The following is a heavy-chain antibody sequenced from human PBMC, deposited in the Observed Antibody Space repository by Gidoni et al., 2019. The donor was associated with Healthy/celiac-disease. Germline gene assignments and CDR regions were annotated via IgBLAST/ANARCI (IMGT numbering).Heavy chain of an antibody. J-gene: IGHJ6*04. Sequence: EVQLVESGGGLVQPGGSLSLSCAASGFTFSSSDMHWVRQATGKGLEWVSAIGTAGDTYYPGAVKGRFTISRENAKNSLYLQMNSLRAEDTAVYYCARDLSIAAAGSPYGMDVWGKGTTVTVSS. V-gene: IGHV3-13*01. CDR1: GFTFSSSD. CDR3: ARDLSIAAAGSPYGMDV. D-gene: IGHD6-13*01. CDR2: IGTAGDT.